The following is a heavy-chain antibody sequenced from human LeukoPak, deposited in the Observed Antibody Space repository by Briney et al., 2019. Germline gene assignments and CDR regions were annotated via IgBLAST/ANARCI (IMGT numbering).Heavy chain of an antibody. D-gene: IGHD5-24*01. Sequence: ASETLSLTCTVSGGSISSYYWSCIRQPPGKGLEWIGYVYYSGNTNYNPSLKSRLTISVDTSKNQFSLKLSSVTAADTAVYYCARESRRDGYKFDYWGQGTLVTVSS. CDR1: GGSISSYY. V-gene: IGHV4-59*01. CDR2: VYYSGNT. CDR3: ARESRRDGYKFDY. J-gene: IGHJ4*02.